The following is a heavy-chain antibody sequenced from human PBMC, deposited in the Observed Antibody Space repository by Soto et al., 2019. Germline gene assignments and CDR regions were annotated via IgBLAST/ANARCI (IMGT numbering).Heavy chain of an antibody. J-gene: IGHJ4*02. Sequence: QITLKESGPTLVKPTQTLTLTCTFSGFSLSTSGVGVNWIRQAPGKALQWLALINWDSDKRYSPSLKSSLTITKDTSKNQVVLTMTNTDPVNTATYHCAHGASYTRGWYFDYWGQETLVTVSS. CDR2: INWDSDK. D-gene: IGHD6-19*01. V-gene: IGHV2-5*02. CDR1: GFSLSTSGVG. CDR3: AHGASYTRGWYFDY.